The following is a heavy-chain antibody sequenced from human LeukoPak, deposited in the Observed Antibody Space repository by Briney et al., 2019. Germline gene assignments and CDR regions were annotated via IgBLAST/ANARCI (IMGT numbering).Heavy chain of an antibody. CDR3: AKDAVGATFGYYFDS. Sequence: GGLLRLSCTASEFNCNNYAMSWTSQTKGKGLEWVSGISGGGGNTYYADSVKGRFTISRDNSKNTLYLQMNSPRAEDTAVYYCAKDAVGATFGYYFDSWGQGTLVTVSS. CDR2: ISGGGGNT. J-gene: IGHJ4*02. V-gene: IGHV3-23*01. CDR1: EFNCNNYA. D-gene: IGHD1-26*01.